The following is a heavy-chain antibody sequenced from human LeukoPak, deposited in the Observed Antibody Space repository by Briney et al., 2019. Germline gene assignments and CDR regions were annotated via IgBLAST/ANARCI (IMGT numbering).Heavy chain of an antibody. CDR1: GGSISSYY. CDR2: IYTSGST. Sequence: SETLSLTCTVSGGSISSYYWSWIRQPAGKGLEWIGRIYTSGSTNYNASLKSRVSMSVDTSKNQFSLKLSSVTAADTAVFYCARENSGSFREFDYWGQGTLVTVSS. D-gene: IGHD1-26*01. V-gene: IGHV4-4*07. J-gene: IGHJ4*02. CDR3: ARENSGSFREFDY.